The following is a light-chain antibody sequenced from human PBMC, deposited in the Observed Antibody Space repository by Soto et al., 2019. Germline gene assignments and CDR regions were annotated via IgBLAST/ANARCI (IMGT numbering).Light chain of an antibody. V-gene: IGKV3-15*01. Sequence: EIVMTQSPATLSVSPGERATLSCRASQSVSNNLAWYQKKPGQAPRLLIYGASTRATGIPARFSGSGSGTEFTLTXSSXXXXXXXXXXXXXXXXWWTFGQGTRVDIK. CDR1: QSVSNN. CDR3: XXXXXWWT. CDR2: GAS. J-gene: IGKJ1*01.